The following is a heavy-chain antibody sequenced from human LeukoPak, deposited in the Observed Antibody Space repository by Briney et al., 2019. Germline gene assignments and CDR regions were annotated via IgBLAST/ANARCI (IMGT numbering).Heavy chain of an antibody. CDR3: ARDLGGGGGNSDYYYGMDV. Sequence: PGGSLRLSCAASGFTFSSYWMSWVRQAPGKGLEWVSVSSTYYADSVKGRFTISRDKSKNTLYLQMNSLRAEDTAVYYCARDLGGGGGNSDYYYGMDVWGQGTTVTVSS. V-gene: IGHV3-66*01. J-gene: IGHJ6*02. D-gene: IGHD4-23*01. CDR2: SST. CDR1: GFTFSSYW.